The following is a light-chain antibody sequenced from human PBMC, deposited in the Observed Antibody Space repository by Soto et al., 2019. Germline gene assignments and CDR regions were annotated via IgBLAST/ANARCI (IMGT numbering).Light chain of an antibody. J-gene: IGKJ1*01. Sequence: DIQMTQSPSTLSASVGDRVTITCRASQSITNRLAWYQQKPGKAPKVLIYDASNLEYGVPSRFRGSGFGTEFILTISSLQPDDFATYWCQHYGGMWTFGQGTKVDIK. V-gene: IGKV1-5*01. CDR2: DAS. CDR3: QHYGGMWT. CDR1: QSITNR.